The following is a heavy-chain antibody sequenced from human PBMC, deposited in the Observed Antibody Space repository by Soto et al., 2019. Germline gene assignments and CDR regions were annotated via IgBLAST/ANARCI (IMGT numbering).Heavy chain of an antibody. Sequence: GGSLRLSCAASGFTFSSYSMNWVRQAPGKGLEWVSSISSSSSYIYYADSVKGRFTISRDNAKNSLYLQMNSLRAEDTAVYYCARDGHCGGDCYIEYYYYGMDVWGQGTTVTVSS. CDR3: ARDGHCGGDCYIEYYYYGMDV. V-gene: IGHV3-21*01. D-gene: IGHD2-21*02. J-gene: IGHJ6*02. CDR2: ISSSSSYI. CDR1: GFTFSSYS.